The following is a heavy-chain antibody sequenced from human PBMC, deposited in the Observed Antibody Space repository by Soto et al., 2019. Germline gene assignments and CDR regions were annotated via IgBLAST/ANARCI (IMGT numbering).Heavy chain of an antibody. CDR3: AKDGNSGYDLPFVY. J-gene: IGHJ4*02. Sequence: QVQLVESGGGVVQPGRSLRLSCAASGFTFSSYGMHWVRQAPGKGLEWVAVISYDGSNKYYADSVKGRFTISRDNSKNTLYLQMNSLRAEDTAVYYCAKDGNSGYDLPFVYWGQGTLVTVSS. CDR2: ISYDGSNK. D-gene: IGHD5-12*01. CDR1: GFTFSSYG. V-gene: IGHV3-30*18.